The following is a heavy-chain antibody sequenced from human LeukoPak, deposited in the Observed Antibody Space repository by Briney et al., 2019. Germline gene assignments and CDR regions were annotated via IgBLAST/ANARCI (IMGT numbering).Heavy chain of an antibody. Sequence: PSETLSPTSTVSGVSISSSNSYWGWIRQPPGKGLEWIGSIYYSGNTYYNASLKSQVSISIDTSKNQFSLRLTSVTAADTAVYYCARQTGSGLFILPGGQGTLVTVSS. D-gene: IGHD3/OR15-3a*01. V-gene: IGHV4-39*01. CDR1: GVSISSSNSY. J-gene: IGHJ4*02. CDR2: IYYSGNT. CDR3: ARQTGSGLFILP.